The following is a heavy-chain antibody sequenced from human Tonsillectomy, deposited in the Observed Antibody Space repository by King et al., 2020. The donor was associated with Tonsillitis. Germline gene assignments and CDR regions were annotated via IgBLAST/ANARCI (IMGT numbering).Heavy chain of an antibody. CDR1: GFTFSTYG. CDR2: IRYDGSNK. V-gene: IGHV3-30*02. D-gene: IGHD3-16*02. CDR3: AKVMITFGGVIASDAFDI. Sequence: VQLVESGGSVVQPGGSLRLSCAASGFTFSTYGIHWVRQAPGKGLEWVAFIRYDGSNKYYANSVKGRFNISRDNSKNTLYLQMNSLRAEDTAVYYCAKVMITFGGVIASDAFDIWGQGTMVTVSS. J-gene: IGHJ3*02.